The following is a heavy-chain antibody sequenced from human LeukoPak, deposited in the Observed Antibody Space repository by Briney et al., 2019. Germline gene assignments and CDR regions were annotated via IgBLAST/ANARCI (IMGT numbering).Heavy chain of an antibody. CDR3: ARARDGYNNSPFDY. D-gene: IGHD5-24*01. J-gene: IGHJ4*02. CDR1: GFTFSSYS. CDR2: ISSSSSYI. Sequence: PGGSLRLSCAASGFTFSSYSMNWVRQAPGKGLEWVSYISSSSSYIYYADSVKGRFTISRDNAKNSLYLQMNSLRAEDTAVYYCARARDGYNNSPFDYWGQGTLVTVSS. V-gene: IGHV3-21*01.